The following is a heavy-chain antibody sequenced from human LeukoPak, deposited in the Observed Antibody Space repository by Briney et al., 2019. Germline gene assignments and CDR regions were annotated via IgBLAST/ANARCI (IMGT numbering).Heavy chain of an antibody. CDR3: ARGPLYYYGSAQYYFDS. CDR2: ITSNGLST. Sequence: GGSLRLSCAAYGFTFSTYTMHWVRQAPGERLEYVSAITSNGLSTYYANSVKGRFTISRDNSKNTLYLQVGSLRAEDMAVYYCARGPLYYYGSAQYYFDSWGQGTLVTVSS. CDR1: GFTFSTYT. V-gene: IGHV3-64*01. J-gene: IGHJ4*02. D-gene: IGHD3-10*01.